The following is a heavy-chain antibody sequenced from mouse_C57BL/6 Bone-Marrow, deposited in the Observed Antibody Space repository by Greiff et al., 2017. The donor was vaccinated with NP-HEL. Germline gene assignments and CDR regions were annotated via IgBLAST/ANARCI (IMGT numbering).Heavy chain of an antibody. Sequence: QVQLQQSGAELARPGASVKLSCKASGYTFTSYGISWVKQRTGQGLEWIGEIYPRSGNTYYNEKFKGKATLTADKSSSTAYMELRSLTSEDSAVYFCARSNSYGSRYYFDYWGQGTTLTVSS. CDR1: GYTFTSYG. V-gene: IGHV1-81*01. J-gene: IGHJ2*01. CDR3: ARSNSYGSRYYFDY. CDR2: IYPRSGNT. D-gene: IGHD1-1*01.